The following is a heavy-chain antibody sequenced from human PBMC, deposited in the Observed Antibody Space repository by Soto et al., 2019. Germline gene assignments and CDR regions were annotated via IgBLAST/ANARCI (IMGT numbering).Heavy chain of an antibody. CDR2: IYYSGST. Sequence: PSETLSLTCTVSGGSISSGDYYWSWIRQPPGKGLEWIGYIYYSGSTYYNPSLKSRVTISVDTSKNQFSLKLSSVTAADTAVYYCARGAYYYDSSGPGGIYYFDYWGQGTLVTVSS. V-gene: IGHV4-30-4*01. CDR3: ARGAYYYDSSGPGGIYYFDY. J-gene: IGHJ4*02. D-gene: IGHD3-22*01. CDR1: GGSISSGDYY.